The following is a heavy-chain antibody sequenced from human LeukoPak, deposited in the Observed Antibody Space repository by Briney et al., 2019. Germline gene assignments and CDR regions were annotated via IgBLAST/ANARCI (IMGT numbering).Heavy chain of an antibody. J-gene: IGHJ4*02. CDR2: IYHSGST. V-gene: IGHV4-38-2*02. CDR1: GGSISSGYY. CDR3: ARRGLMVRGVSFDY. D-gene: IGHD3-10*01. Sequence: PSETLSLTCSVSGGSISSGYYWGWIRQPPGKGLERIGRIYHSGSTYYNPSLKSRVTISVDTSKNQFSLKLSSVTAADTAVYYCARRGLMVRGVSFDYWGQGTLVTVSS.